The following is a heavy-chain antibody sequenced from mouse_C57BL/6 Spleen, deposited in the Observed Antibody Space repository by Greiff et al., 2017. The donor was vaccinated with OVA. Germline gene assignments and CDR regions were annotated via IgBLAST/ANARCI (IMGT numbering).Heavy chain of an antibody. CDR2: IDPSDSYT. CDR3: ASNWDVGAWFAY. J-gene: IGHJ3*01. D-gene: IGHD4-1*01. V-gene: IGHV1-59*01. CDR1: GYTFTSYW. Sequence: VQLQQPGAELVRPGTSVKLSCKASGYTFTSYWMHWVKQRPGQGLEWIGVIDPSDSYTNYNQKFKGKATLTVDTSSSTAYMQLSSLTSEDSAVYYCASNWDVGAWFAYWGQGTLVTVSA.